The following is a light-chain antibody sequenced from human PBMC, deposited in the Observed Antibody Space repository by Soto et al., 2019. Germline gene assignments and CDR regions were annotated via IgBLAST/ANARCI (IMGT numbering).Light chain of an antibody. Sequence: DIQMTQSPSTLSASVGDRVTITCRASQSISSWLAWYQQKPGKAPKLXXFDASSLESGTPSRFSGRRSGTQFTLTINGLQPDDFATYYCQQYDNYKPLTFGGGTKVDIK. V-gene: IGKV1-5*01. CDR3: QQYDNYKPLT. CDR1: QSISSW. J-gene: IGKJ4*01. CDR2: DAS.